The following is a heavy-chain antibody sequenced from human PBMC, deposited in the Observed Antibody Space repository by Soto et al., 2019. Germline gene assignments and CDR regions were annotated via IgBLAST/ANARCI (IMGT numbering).Heavy chain of an antibody. J-gene: IGHJ5*02. V-gene: IGHV1-2*02. CDR2: INPNSGGT. Sequence: ASVKVSCKASGYTFTGYYRHWVRQAPGQGLEWMGCINPNSGGTNYAQKFQGRGTMTRDTPISTAYMELSRLRSDDTAVYYCARDHYDFWSGYSNWFDPRGQRTWVTVSS. D-gene: IGHD3-3*01. CDR3: ARDHYDFWSGYSNWFDP. CDR1: GYTFTGYY.